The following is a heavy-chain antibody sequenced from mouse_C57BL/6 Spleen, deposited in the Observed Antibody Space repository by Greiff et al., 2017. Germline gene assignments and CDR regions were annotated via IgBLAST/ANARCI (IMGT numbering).Heavy chain of an antibody. Sequence: QVHVKQSGPELVKPGASVKISCKASGYAFSSSWMNWVKQRPGKGLEWIGRIYPGDGDTNYNGKFKGKATLTADKSSSTAYMQLSSLTSEDSAVYFCARVITTVVAHFDYWGQGTTLTVSS. V-gene: IGHV1-82*01. CDR3: ARVITTVVAHFDY. CDR2: IYPGDGDT. CDR1: GYAFSSSW. J-gene: IGHJ2*01. D-gene: IGHD1-1*01.